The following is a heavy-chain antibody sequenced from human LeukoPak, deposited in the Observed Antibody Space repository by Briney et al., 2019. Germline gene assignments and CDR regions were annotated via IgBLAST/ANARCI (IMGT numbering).Heavy chain of an antibody. D-gene: IGHD3-10*01. CDR1: RFTFSSYA. V-gene: IGHV3-23*01. CDR3: AKLEGTYYSGSGILD. J-gene: IGHJ4*02. CDR2: IRAGGGST. Sequence: GGSLRLSCAVSRFTFSSYAMSWVRQAPGKGLEWVSGIRAGGGSTYYADSVKGRFTISRDNSKNTLYLQMNSLRAEDTAVYYCAKLEGTYYSGSGILDWGQGTLVTVSS.